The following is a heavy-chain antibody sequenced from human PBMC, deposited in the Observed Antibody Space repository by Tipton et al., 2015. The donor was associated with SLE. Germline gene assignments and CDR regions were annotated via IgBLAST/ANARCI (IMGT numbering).Heavy chain of an antibody. J-gene: IGHJ4*02. D-gene: IGHD6-13*01. CDR2: IIPLFITA. CDR3: ASQFSSGWFFDY. Sequence: QSGAEVKKPGSSVKVSCKSSGGTFTNFAISWVRQAPGQGLEWMGGIIPLFITANYAQKFQGRVTITADESTSTAYMELSSLRSEDTALYYCASQFSSGWFFDYWGQGTLVTVSS. CDR1: GGTFTNFA. V-gene: IGHV1-69*01.